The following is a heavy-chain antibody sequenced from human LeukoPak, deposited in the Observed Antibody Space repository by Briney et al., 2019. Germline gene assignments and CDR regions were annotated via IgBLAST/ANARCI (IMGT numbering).Heavy chain of an antibody. CDR2: ISSSGSTI. CDR3: ARDIFLWAAGTEGADY. D-gene: IGHD6-13*01. J-gene: IGHJ4*02. CDR1: GVSSFSTYE. V-gene: IGHV3-48*03. Sequence: GGSLRLSCAASGVSSFSTYEMMWVRQAPGKGLEWVSYISSSGSTIYYADSVKGRFTISRDNAKNSLYLQMNSLRAEDTAVYYCARDIFLWAAGTEGADYWGQGTLVTVSS.